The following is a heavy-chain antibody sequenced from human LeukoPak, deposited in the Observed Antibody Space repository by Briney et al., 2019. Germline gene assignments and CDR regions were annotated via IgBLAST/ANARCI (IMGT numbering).Heavy chain of an antibody. CDR3: VRGIDTTGYFNY. CDR2: INTNTGNP. J-gene: IGHJ4*02. V-gene: IGHV7-4-1*02. CDR1: GYTFKYA. D-gene: IGHD3-22*01. Sequence: ASVKVSCKASGYTFKYAMNWVRQAPGQGLEWMGWINTNTGNPTYAQGFTGRFVFSLDTSVSTSYLQINSLKAEDTALYYCVRGIDTTGYFNYWGQGTLVTVSS.